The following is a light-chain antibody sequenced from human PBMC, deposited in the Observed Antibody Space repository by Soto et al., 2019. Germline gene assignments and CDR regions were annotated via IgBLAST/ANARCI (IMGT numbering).Light chain of an antibody. CDR1: QSVRSN. Sequence: EIVMTQSPATLSVSPGEGVTLSCRAGQSVRSNLAWYQQKPGQAPRLLIYGASTRATGIPARFSGSGSGTEFTLSISSLQSEDAAVNYCQPYSRGPPCAFGQGTKVEIK. CDR3: QPYSRGPPCA. V-gene: IGKV3-15*01. CDR2: GAS. J-gene: IGKJ1*01.